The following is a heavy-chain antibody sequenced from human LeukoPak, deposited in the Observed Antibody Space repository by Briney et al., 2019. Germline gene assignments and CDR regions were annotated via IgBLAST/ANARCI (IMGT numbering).Heavy chain of an antibody. J-gene: IGHJ4*02. D-gene: IGHD5-18*01. V-gene: IGHV3-33*06. CDR2: IWYDGSNK. CDR1: GFTFSSYG. Sequence: GGSLRLSCAASGFTFSSYGMHWVRQAPGKGLEWVAVIWYDGSNKYYADSVKGRFTISIDNSKNTLYLQMNSLRAEDTAVYYCAKEGRGYSYGYSYFDYWGQGTLVTVSS. CDR3: AKEGRGYSYGYSYFDY.